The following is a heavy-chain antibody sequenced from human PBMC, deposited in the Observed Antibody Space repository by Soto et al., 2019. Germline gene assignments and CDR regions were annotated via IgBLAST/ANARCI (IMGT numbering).Heavy chain of an antibody. J-gene: IGHJ6*02. CDR2: ISSSGSTI. V-gene: IGHV3-11*01. CDR3: ARDPEIYYCSSTSYYYYYYGMDV. Sequence: GGSLRLSCAASGFTFSDYYMSWIRQAPGKGLEWVSYISSSGSTIYYADSVKGRFTISRDNAKNSLYLQMNSLRAEDTAVYYCARDPEIYYCSSTSYYYYYYGMDVWGQGTTVTVSS. CDR1: GFTFSDYY. D-gene: IGHD2-2*01.